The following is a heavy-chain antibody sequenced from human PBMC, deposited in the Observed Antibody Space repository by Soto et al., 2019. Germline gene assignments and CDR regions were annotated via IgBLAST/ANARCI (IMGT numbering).Heavy chain of an antibody. D-gene: IGHD6-25*01. CDR1: GGSISSGGYY. CDR2: IYYSGST. J-gene: IGHJ4*02. V-gene: IGHV4-31*03. Sequence: PSETLSLTCTVSGGSISSGGYYWSWIRQHPGKGLEWIGYIYYSGSTYYNPSLKSRVTISVDTSKNQFSLKLSSVTAADTAVYYCARVRPRCSDFDYWGQGTLVTVSS. CDR3: ARVRPRCSDFDY.